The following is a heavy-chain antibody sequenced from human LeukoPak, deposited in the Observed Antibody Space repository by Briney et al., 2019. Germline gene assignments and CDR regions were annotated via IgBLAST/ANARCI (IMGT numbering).Heavy chain of an antibody. CDR2: INHSGST. V-gene: IGHV4-34*01. CDR1: GGSFSGYY. J-gene: IGHJ4*02. D-gene: IGHD3-16*02. CDR3: ARYDYVWGSCRLHHDYYFDY. Sequence: PSETLSLTCAVYGGSFSGYYWSWIRQPPGKGLEWIGEINHSGSTNYNPSLKSRVTISVDTSKNQFSLKLSSVTAADTAVYYCARYDYVWGSCRLHHDYYFDYWGQGTLVTVSS.